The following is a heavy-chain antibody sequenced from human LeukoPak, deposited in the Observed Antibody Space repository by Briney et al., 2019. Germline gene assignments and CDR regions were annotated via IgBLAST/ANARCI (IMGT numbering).Heavy chain of an antibody. CDR2: IRYDGSNK. CDR1: GFTFSSYG. J-gene: IGHJ4*02. D-gene: IGHD2-2*02. Sequence: GGSLRLSCAASGFTFSSYGMHWVRQAPGKGLEWVAFIRYDGSNKYYADSVKGRFTISRDNSKNTLYLQMNSLRAEDTAVYYCAKEMMGYCSSTSCYKGGGFDYWGQGTLVTVSS. V-gene: IGHV3-30*02. CDR3: AKEMMGYCSSTSCYKGGGFDY.